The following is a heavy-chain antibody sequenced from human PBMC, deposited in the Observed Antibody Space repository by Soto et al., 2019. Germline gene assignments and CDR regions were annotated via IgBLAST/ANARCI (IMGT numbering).Heavy chain of an antibody. CDR2: IFSNDEK. J-gene: IGHJ4*02. CDR1: GFSLSNARMG. D-gene: IGHD6-19*01. V-gene: IGHV2-26*01. Sequence: SGPTLVNPTETLTLTCTVSGFSLSNARMGVSWIRQPPGKALEWLAHIFSNDEKSYSTSLKSRLTISKDTSKSQVVLTMTNMDPVDTATYYCAHSRGYSSGWWPFDYWGQGTLVTVSS. CDR3: AHSRGYSSGWWPFDY.